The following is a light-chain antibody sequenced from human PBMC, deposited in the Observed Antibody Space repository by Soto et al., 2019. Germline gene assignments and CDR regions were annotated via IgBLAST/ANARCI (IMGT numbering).Light chain of an antibody. CDR2: DAS. V-gene: IGKV3-15*01. CDR3: QHYTNWPPT. Sequence: EIVMTQSPAALSVSPGERATLSCRASHSVSTRLAWYQQKPGQAPRLLIYDASTRATGLPARFSGSGSGTDFTLTISSLQSEDFAVYYCQHYTNWPPTFGGGTKVEIK. J-gene: IGKJ4*01. CDR1: HSVSTR.